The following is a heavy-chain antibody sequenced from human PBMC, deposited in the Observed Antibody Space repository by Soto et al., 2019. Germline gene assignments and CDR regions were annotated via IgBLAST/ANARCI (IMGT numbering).Heavy chain of an antibody. Sequence: GGSLRLSCAASGFTFSSYAMHWVRQAPGKGLEWVAVISYDGSNKYYADSVKGRFTISRDNSKNTLYLQMNSLRAEDTAVYYCARELPAKWHTNPDYWGQGTLVTVSS. CDR2: ISYDGSNK. D-gene: IGHD5-12*01. CDR3: ARELPAKWHTNPDY. V-gene: IGHV3-30-3*01. J-gene: IGHJ4*02. CDR1: GFTFSSYA.